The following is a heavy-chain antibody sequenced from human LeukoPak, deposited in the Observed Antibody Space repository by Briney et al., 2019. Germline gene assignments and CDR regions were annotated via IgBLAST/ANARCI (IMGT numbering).Heavy chain of an antibody. CDR2: IRYDGSNK. V-gene: IGHV3-30*02. CDR1: GFTFSSYG. D-gene: IGHD6-6*01. J-gene: IGHJ4*02. Sequence: PGGSLRLSCAASGFTFSSYGMHWVRQAPGKGLEWVAFIRYDGSNKYYADSVKGRFTISRDNSKNTLYLQMNSLRAEDTAVYYCARDRADFSSEFDYWGQGTLVTVSS. CDR3: ARDRADFSSEFDY.